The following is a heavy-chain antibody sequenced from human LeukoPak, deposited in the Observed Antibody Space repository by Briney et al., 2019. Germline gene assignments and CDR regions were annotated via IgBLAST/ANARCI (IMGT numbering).Heavy chain of an antibody. CDR2: IIPIFDAT. D-gene: IGHD6-19*01. V-gene: IGHV1-69*05. J-gene: IGHJ6*03. CDR3: ASSPIAVAGTHYYYYYMDV. Sequence: SVKVSCKASGGTFSSYAISWVRQAPGQGLEWMGGIIPIFDATNYAQKLQGRVTITTDASTSTAYMEVSSLRSEDTAVYYCASSPIAVAGTHYYYYYMDVWGKGTTVTVSS. CDR1: GGTFSSYA.